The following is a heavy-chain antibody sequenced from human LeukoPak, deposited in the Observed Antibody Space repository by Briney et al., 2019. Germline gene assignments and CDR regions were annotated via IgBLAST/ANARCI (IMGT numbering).Heavy chain of an antibody. CDR2: INPSGGST. Sequence: ASVTVSCKSSGYTFTSYYMYWVRQAPGQGLEWMGIINPSGGSTSYAQKLQGRVTMTRDTSTSTVYMELSSLRSEDTAVYYCARDSGMVRGTVDYWGQGTLVTVSS. CDR1: GYTFTSYY. D-gene: IGHD3-10*01. J-gene: IGHJ4*02. CDR3: ARDSGMVRGTVDY. V-gene: IGHV1-46*04.